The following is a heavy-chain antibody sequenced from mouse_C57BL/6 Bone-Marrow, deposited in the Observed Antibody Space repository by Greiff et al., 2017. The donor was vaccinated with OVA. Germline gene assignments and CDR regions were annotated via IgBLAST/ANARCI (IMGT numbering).Heavy chain of an antibody. CDR1: GYTFTDYY. D-gene: IGHD2-4*01. V-gene: IGHV1-26*01. CDR3: ARDYYDYDGRPDY. J-gene: IGHJ2*01. Sequence: VQLQQSGPELVKPGASVKISCKASGYTFTDYYMNWVKQSHGKSLEWIGDINPNNGGTSYNQKFKGKATLTVDKSSSTAYMGRRSLTSEVSAVYDCARDYYDYDGRPDYWGQGTTLTVSS. CDR2: INPNNGGT.